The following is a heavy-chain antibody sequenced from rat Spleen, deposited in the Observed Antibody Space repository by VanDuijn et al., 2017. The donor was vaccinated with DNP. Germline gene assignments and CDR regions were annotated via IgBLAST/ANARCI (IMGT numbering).Heavy chain of an antibody. V-gene: IGHV5-46*01. CDR2: ITYDGSRT. CDR3: ARQGSYYGYGWFAY. Sequence: VQLVESGGGLVQPGRSMKLSCAASGFTFSSFPMAWVRQAPAKGLEWVATITYDGSRTYYRDSVKGRFTISRDNAKSTLYLQMDSLRSEDTATYYCARQGSYYGYGWFAYWGQGTLVTVSS. J-gene: IGHJ3*01. D-gene: IGHD1-7*01. CDR1: GFTFSSFP.